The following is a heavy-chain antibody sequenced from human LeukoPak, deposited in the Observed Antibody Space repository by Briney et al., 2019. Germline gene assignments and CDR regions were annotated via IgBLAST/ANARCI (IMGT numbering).Heavy chain of an antibody. CDR3: ARDGGSGWNPNFDY. V-gene: IGHV3-7*01. Sequence: GGSLRLSCAASGFIFSDYWMSWVRQAPGKGLEWVAIIKQDGSEKYYVDSVKGRFTIPRDNAKNSLYLQMNSLRVEDTAVYYCARDGGSGWNPNFDYWGQGTLVTVSS. J-gene: IGHJ4*02. CDR1: GFIFSDYW. CDR2: IKQDGSEK. D-gene: IGHD6-19*01.